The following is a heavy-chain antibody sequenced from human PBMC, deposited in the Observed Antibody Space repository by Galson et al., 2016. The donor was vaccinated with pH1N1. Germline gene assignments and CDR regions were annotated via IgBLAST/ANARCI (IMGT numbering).Heavy chain of an antibody. V-gene: IGHV4-38-2*01. Sequence: SETLSLTCAVSGYSIASDSYWAWIRQPPGKGLEWIGTIYYSGNTYCNPSLKSRISISVDTSKNIFSLNLSSVTAADTAIYYCARVGITIVRGAIDYWGQGTLVTVSS. CDR1: GYSIASDSY. J-gene: IGHJ4*02. D-gene: IGHD3-10*01. CDR2: IYYSGNT. CDR3: ARVGITIVRGAIDY.